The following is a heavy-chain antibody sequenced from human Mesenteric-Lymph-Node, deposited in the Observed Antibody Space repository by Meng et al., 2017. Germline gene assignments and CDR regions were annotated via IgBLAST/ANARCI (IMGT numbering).Heavy chain of an antibody. J-gene: IGHJ3*02. Sequence: GESLKISCSASGFTFPDYYMHWVRQVPGKGLLWVSRVKTDGSETNYADSVKGRLTISRDNAKNTLYLEMKSLRAEDTAVYYCARDILTGDDAFDIWGQGTMVTVSS. CDR3: ARDILTGDDAFDI. CDR2: VKTDGSET. D-gene: IGHD3-9*01. V-gene: IGHV3-74*01. CDR1: GFTFPDYY.